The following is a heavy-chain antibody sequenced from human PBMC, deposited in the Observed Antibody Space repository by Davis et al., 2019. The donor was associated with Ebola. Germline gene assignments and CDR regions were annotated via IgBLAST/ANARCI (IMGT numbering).Heavy chain of an antibody. CDR3: ARDTGYYYGPEP. J-gene: IGHJ5*02. D-gene: IGHD3-10*01. CDR1: GGSFSGYY. CDR2: INHSGST. Sequence: SETLSLTCAVYGGSFSGYYWSWIRQPPGKGLEWIGEINHSGSTNYNPSLKSRVTISVDTSKNQFSLKLSSVTAADTAVYYCARDTGYYYGPEPWGQGTLVTVPS. V-gene: IGHV4-34*01.